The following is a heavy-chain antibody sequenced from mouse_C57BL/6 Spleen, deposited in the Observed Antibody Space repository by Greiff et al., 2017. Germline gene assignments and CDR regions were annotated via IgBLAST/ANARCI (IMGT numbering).Heavy chain of an antibody. Sequence: EVKLQESGPELVKPGASVKMSCKASGYTFTDYNMHWVKQSHGKSLEWIGYINPNNGGTSYNQKFKGKATLTVNKSSSTAYMELRSLTSEDSAVYYCARGYYSNYCFDYWGQGTTLTVSS. CDR1: GYTFTDYN. CDR2: INPNNGGT. V-gene: IGHV1-22*01. D-gene: IGHD2-5*01. CDR3: ARGYYSNYCFDY. J-gene: IGHJ2*01.